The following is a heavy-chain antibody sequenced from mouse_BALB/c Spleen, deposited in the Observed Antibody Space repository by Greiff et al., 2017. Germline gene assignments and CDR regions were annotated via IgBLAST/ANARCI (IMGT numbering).Heavy chain of an antibody. CDR2: IYPGDGDT. V-gene: IGHV1-87*01. CDR3: AKEGLHAMDY. CDR1: GYTFTSYW. D-gene: IGHD3-1*01. Sequence: QVHVKQSGAELARPGASVKLSCKASGYTFTSYWMQWVKQRPGQGLEWIGAIYPGDGDTRYTQKFKGKATLTADKSSSTAYMQLSSLASEDSAVYYCAKEGLHAMDYWGQGTSVTVSS. J-gene: IGHJ4*01.